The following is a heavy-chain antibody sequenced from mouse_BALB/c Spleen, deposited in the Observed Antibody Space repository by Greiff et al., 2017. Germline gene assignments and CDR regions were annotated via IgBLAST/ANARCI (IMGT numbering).Heavy chain of an antibody. J-gene: IGHJ1*01. Sequence: VKLMESGPGLVAPSQSLSITCTVSGFSLTSYGVHWVRQPPGKGLEWLGVIWAGGSTNYNSALMSRLSISKDNSKSQVFLKMNSLQTDDTAMYYCARGGYYGSSYWYFDVWGAGTTVTVSS. CDR3: ARGGYYGSSYWYFDV. D-gene: IGHD1-1*01. CDR2: IWAGGST. CDR1: GFSLTSYG. V-gene: IGHV2-9*02.